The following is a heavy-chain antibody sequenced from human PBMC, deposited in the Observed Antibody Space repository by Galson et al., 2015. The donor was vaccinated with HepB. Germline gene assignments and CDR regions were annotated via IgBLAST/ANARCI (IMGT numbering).Heavy chain of an antibody. CDR2: IKQDGSEK. V-gene: IGHV3-7*03. D-gene: IGHD3-3*01. CDR3: AKGEAYYDFWSGYYTEYNWFDP. J-gene: IGHJ5*02. Sequence: SLRLSCAASGFTFSSYWMSWVRQAPGKGLEWVANIKQDGSEKYYVDSVKGRFTISRDNAKNSLYLQVNSLRAEDTALYYCAKGEAYYDFWSGYYTEYNWFDPWGQGTLVTVSS. CDR1: GFTFSSYW.